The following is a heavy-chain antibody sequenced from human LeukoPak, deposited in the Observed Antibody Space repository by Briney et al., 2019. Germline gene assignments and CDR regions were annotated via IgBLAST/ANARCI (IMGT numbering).Heavy chain of an antibody. J-gene: IGHJ3*02. V-gene: IGHV4-61*01. CDR3: ARDEYYYDSSGYYRRRGAFDI. CDR2: IYYIGGT. D-gene: IGHD3-22*01. CDR1: VGSVSIVSYY. Sequence: SETLSLTCTFSVGSVSIVSYYWSWIRQPPGKGLEWIGYIYYIGGTNYNPSLKSRVTISVDKSKNQFSLKLSSVTAADTAVYYCARDEYYYDSSGYYRRRGAFDIWGQGTMVTVSS.